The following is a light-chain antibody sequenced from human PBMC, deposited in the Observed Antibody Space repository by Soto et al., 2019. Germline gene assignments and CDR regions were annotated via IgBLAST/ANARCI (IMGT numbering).Light chain of an antibody. Sequence: DIQMTQSPSTLSASVGDRVTITCRASQSISSWLAWYQQKPGKAPKLLIYDASSLESGVPSRFSGSGTGTEFTLTISSLQPDDFATYCCQRYNSYYTFGQGTKLEIK. CDR1: QSISSW. J-gene: IGKJ2*01. CDR2: DAS. V-gene: IGKV1-5*01. CDR3: QRYNSYYT.